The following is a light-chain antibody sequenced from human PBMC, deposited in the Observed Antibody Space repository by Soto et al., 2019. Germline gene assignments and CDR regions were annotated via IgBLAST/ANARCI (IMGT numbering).Light chain of an antibody. V-gene: IGKV1-5*03. Sequence: DIQMTQSPSTLSASVGDRVTITCRASQSISSWLAWYQKKPGKAPKVLIYKASSLESGVPSRFSGSGSGTESNLTISSLQPDDFATYYCQQYNSYWWTFGQGTK. J-gene: IGKJ1*01. CDR2: KAS. CDR3: QQYNSYWWT. CDR1: QSISSW.